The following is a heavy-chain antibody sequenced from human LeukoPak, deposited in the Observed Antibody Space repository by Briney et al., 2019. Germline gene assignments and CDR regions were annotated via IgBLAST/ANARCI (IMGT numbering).Heavy chain of an antibody. CDR3: EREPTGTLDAFDI. J-gene: IGHJ3*02. Sequence: SETLSLTCAVSGGSISSGGYYWSWIRQHPGKGLEWIGYIYYSGSTYYNPSLKSRVTISVDTSKNQFSLKLSSVTAADTAVYYCEREPTGTLDAFDIWGQGTMVTVSS. CDR2: IYYSGST. CDR1: GGSISSGGYY. V-gene: IGHV4-31*11. D-gene: IGHD1-1*01.